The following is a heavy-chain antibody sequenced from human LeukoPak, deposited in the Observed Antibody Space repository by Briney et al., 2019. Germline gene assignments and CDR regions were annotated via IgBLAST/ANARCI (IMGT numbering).Heavy chain of an antibody. CDR2: IYYSGST. D-gene: IGHD2-2*01. CDR3: ARVRGYCSSTTCYYDY. CDR1: GGSISSGGYY. Sequence: SSQTLSLTCTVSGGSISSGGYYWSWIRQHPGRGLELIEYIYYSGSTYYNPSLKSRVTISVDTSKNQFSLRLSSVTAAYTAVYYCARVRGYCSSTTCYYDYWGQGTLVTVSS. V-gene: IGHV4-31*03. J-gene: IGHJ4*02.